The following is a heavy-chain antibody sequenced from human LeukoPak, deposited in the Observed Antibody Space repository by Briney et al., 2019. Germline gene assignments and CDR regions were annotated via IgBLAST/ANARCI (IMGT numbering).Heavy chain of an antibody. CDR2: ISYDGSNK. Sequence: AGGSLRLSCAASGFTFSSYGMHWVRQAPGKGLEWVAVISYDGSNKYYADSVKGRFTISRDNSKNTLYLQMNSLRAEDTAVYYCAKDEVVVVAAGLVATDYWGQGTLVTVSS. V-gene: IGHV3-30*18. CDR1: GFTFSSYG. J-gene: IGHJ4*02. D-gene: IGHD2-15*01. CDR3: AKDEVVVVAAGLVATDY.